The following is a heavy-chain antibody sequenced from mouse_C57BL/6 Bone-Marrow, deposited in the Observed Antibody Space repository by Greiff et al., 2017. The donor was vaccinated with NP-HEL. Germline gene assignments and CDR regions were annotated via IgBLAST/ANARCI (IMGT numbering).Heavy chain of an antibody. J-gene: IGHJ2*01. CDR1: GFTFSDYG. Sequence: EVMLVESGGGLVQPGGSLKLSCAASGFTFSDYGMAWVRQAPRKGPEWVAFISNLAYSIYYADTVTGRFTISRENAKNTLYLEMSSLRSEDTAMYYCARHRVITTVVVDYWGQGTTLTVSS. CDR2: ISNLAYSI. D-gene: IGHD1-1*01. CDR3: ARHRVITTVVVDY. V-gene: IGHV5-15*01.